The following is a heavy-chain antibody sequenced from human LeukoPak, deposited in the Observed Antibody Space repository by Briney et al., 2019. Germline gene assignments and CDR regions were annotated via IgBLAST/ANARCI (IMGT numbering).Heavy chain of an antibody. D-gene: IGHD3-22*01. CDR1: GYTFTSYG. CDR2: ISAYNGNT. Sequence: ASVKVSCKASGYTFTSYGINWVRQAPGQGLEWMGWISAYNGNTNYAQKLQGRVTMTTDTSTSTAYMELRSLRSDDTAVYYCARSKDYYDSSGAFDIWGQGTMVTVSS. CDR3: ARSKDYYDSSGAFDI. J-gene: IGHJ3*02. V-gene: IGHV1-18*01.